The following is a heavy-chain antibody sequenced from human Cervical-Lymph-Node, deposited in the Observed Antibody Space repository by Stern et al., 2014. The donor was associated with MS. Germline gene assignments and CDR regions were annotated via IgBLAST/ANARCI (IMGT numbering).Heavy chain of an antibody. CDR3: ARERQQYCNSEGCSYWYFDL. Sequence: QVQLQESGPGLVKPSGTLSLTCAVSGGSVSSTNWWSWVRQSPGKGLEWIGNIYHSGASNYPPSLRSRVSISLDTSKNHLSLHLTSVTAADTAVYYCARERQQYCNSEGCSYWYFDLWGRGTLVTVSS. CDR2: IYHSGAS. CDR1: GGSVSSTNW. V-gene: IGHV4-4*02. J-gene: IGHJ2*01. D-gene: IGHD2/OR15-2a*01.